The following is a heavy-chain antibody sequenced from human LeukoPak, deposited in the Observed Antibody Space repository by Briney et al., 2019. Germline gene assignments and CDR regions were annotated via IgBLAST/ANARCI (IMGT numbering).Heavy chain of an antibody. V-gene: IGHV3-21*01. J-gene: IGHJ4*02. CDR2: ISSSSSYI. D-gene: IGHD3-3*02. CDR3: ATPVFAPHSYDY. Sequence: GGSLRLSCAASGFTFSSYIMTWVRQAPGKGLEWVSSISSSSSYIYYADSVKGRFTISRDNAKNSLYLQMNSLRAEDTAVYYCATPVFAPHSYDYWGQGTLVTVSS. CDR1: GFTFSSYI.